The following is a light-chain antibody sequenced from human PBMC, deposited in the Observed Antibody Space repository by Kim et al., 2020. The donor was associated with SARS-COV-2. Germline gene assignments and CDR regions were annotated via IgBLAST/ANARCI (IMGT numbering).Light chain of an antibody. CDR3: QQYGSSPRT. CDR2: GAS. Sequence: EIVLTQSPGTLSLSPGERATLSCRASQSVSSSYLAWYQQIPGQAPRLLISGASSRATGIPDRFSGGGSGTDFTLTISRLEPEDFAVYYCQQYGSSPRTFCQGTKVDIK. CDR1: QSVSSSY. V-gene: IGKV3-20*01. J-gene: IGKJ1*01.